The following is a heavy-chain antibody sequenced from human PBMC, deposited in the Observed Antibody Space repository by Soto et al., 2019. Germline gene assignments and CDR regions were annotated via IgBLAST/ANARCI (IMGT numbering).Heavy chain of an antibody. CDR2: IYHSGST. D-gene: IGHD3-9*01. J-gene: IGHJ6*02. CDR1: GFSFRNSNW. CDR3: AILFAGYDILTGYFTSYYYYGMDV. V-gene: IGHV4-4*02. Sequence: SETLSLTYVDSGFSFRNSNWWSWVRQHPGKGMGWIGEIYHSGSTNYNPSLKSRVTISVDKSNNQFSLKLSSVTAADTAVYYCAILFAGYDILTGYFTSYYYYGMDVWGQGT.